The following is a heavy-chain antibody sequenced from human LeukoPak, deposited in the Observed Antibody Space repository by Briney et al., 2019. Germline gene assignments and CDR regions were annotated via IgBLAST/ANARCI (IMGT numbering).Heavy chain of an antibody. CDR2: IYHSGST. CDR3: ARANRYCSSTSCQDFDY. V-gene: IGHV4-30-2*01. CDR1: GGSISSGGYS. J-gene: IGHJ4*02. D-gene: IGHD2-2*01. Sequence: SETLSLTCAVSGGSISSGGYSWSWIRQPPGKGLEWIGYIYHSGSTYYNPSLKSRVTISVDRSKNQFSLKLSSVTAADTAVYYCARANRYCSSTSCQDFDYWGQGTLVTVSS.